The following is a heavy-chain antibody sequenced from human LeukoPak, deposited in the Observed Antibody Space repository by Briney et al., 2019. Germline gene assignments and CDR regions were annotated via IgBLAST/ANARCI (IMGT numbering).Heavy chain of an antibody. J-gene: IGHJ3*02. CDR1: GFTVSSNY. CDR2: IYTGGTT. CDR3: ASRYGDYFEAFDI. D-gene: IGHD4-17*01. V-gene: IGHV3-66*01. Sequence: GGSLRLSCAASGFTVSSNYMSWVRQAPGKGLGWVSVIYTGGTTYYADSVKGRFTISRDNSKNTVYLDMNSLRAEDTAVYYCASRYGDYFEAFDIWGQGTMVTVSS.